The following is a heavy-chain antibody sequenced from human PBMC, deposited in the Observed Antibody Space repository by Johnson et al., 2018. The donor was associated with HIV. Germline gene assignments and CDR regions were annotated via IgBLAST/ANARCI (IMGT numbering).Heavy chain of an antibody. CDR3: AKDQWGSSGTNDAVDF. V-gene: IGHV3-30-3*01. CDR1: GFTFSSYA. CDR2: ISCDGNNK. J-gene: IGHJ3*01. D-gene: IGHD6-13*01. Sequence: QVQLVESGGGVVQPGGSLRLSCAASGFTFSSYAMHWVRQAPGKGLEWVAVISCDGNNKYYADSVKGRFTISRDNSKNTLYLQMNSLRAEDTAVYYCAKDQWGSSGTNDAVDFGGQGTMVTVSS.